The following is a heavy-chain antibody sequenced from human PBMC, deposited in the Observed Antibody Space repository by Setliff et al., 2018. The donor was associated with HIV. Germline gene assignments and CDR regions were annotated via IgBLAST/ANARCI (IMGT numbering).Heavy chain of an antibody. CDR3: AMGSSGYPFDY. CDR2: MSFSGST. J-gene: IGHJ4*02. V-gene: IGHV4-39*01. CDR1: GGSISTSSYY. D-gene: IGHD3-22*01. Sequence: PSETLSLTCAVSGGSISTSSYYWGWIRQPPGKGLEWIGSMSFSGSTYDKPSLKSRVTISVDTSKNQFSLKLSSVTAADTAVYYCAMGSSGYPFDYWGQGSLVTV.